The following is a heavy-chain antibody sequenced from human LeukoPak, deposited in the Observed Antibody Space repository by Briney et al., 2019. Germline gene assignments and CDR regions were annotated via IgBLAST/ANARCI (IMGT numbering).Heavy chain of an antibody. CDR1: GFTFGDYA. V-gene: IGHV3-49*04. D-gene: IGHD3-3*01. CDR2: IRSKAYGGTT. J-gene: IGHJ6*02. Sequence: PGGSLRLSCTTSGFTFGDYAMSWVRQAPGKGLEWVGFIRSKAYGGTTEYAASVKGRFTISRDDSKSIAYLQMNSLKTEDTAVYYCTQIEYYDFWSGYSYKYYGMDVWGQGTTVTASS. CDR3: TQIEYYDFWSGYSYKYYGMDV.